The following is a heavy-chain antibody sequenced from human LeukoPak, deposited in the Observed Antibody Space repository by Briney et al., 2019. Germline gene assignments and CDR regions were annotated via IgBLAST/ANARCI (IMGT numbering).Heavy chain of an antibody. Sequence: PLETLSLTCSVSGGSISSSSYYWSWIRQPPGKGLEWIGSIYYSGSTSSNPSLKSRVTISVDTSKNQFSLQLSSVTAADTAVYFCAKDYGDYPLTFDYWGQGTLVTVSS. V-gene: IGHV4-39*07. CDR3: AKDYGDYPLTFDY. J-gene: IGHJ4*02. CDR1: GGSISSSSYY. D-gene: IGHD4-17*01. CDR2: IYYSGST.